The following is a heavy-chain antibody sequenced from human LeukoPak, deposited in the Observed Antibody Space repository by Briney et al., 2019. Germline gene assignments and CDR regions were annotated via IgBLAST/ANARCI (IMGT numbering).Heavy chain of an antibody. CDR2: INPNSGGT. V-gene: IGHV1-2*02. J-gene: IGHJ4*02. D-gene: IGHD5-18*01. CDR3: ARVDTAMVAGGGDY. CDR1: GYSFTGYY. Sequence: GASVKVSCKASGYSFTGYYMHWVRQAPGQGLEWMGWINPNSGGTKYAQKFKGRVTMTRDTSISTAYMELSRLRSDDTAVCYCARVDTAMVAGGGDYWGQGTLVTVSS.